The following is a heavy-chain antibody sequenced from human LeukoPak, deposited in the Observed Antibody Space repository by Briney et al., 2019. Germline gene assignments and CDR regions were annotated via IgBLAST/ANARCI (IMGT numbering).Heavy chain of an antibody. Sequence: GGSLRLSCAASGFTFSSYEMNWDRQAPGKGLEWVSYISSSGSTIYYADSVKGRFTISRDNAKNSLYLQMNSLRAEDTAVYYCARGMDSSLGDAFDIWGQGTMVIVSS. CDR3: ARGMDSSLGDAFDI. CDR1: GFTFSSYE. J-gene: IGHJ3*02. D-gene: IGHD6-19*01. V-gene: IGHV3-48*03. CDR2: ISSSGSTI.